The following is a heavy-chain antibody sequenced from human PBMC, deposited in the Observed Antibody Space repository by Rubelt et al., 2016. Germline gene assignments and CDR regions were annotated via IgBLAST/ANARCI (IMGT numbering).Heavy chain of an antibody. J-gene: IGHJ4*02. CDR1: GYSISSGYY. CDR2: INHSGRT. Sequence: QVQLQESGPGLVKPSETLSLTCTVSGYSISSGYYWGWIRQPPGKGLEWIGCINHSGRTYHNPYLKSRVHIAIETSKNQFSLGLSSVTAADTAVYYCARLIERYSTSSPVDCWGQGTLVTVSS. V-gene: IGHV4-38-2*02. D-gene: IGHD6-6*01. CDR3: ARLIERYSTSSPVDC.